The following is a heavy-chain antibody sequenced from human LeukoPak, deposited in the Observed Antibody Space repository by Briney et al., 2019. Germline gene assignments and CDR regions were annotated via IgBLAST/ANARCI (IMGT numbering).Heavy chain of an antibody. J-gene: IGHJ4*02. CDR3: ARVWSGYSSGWVQDY. D-gene: IGHD6-19*01. Sequence: SSETLSLTCTVSGGSISSYYWSWIRQPPGKGLEWIGYIYYSGSTNYNPSLKSRVTISVDTSKNQFSLKLSSVTAADTAVYYCARVWSGYSSGWVQDYWGQGTLVTVSS. V-gene: IGHV4-59*01. CDR1: GGSISSYY. CDR2: IYYSGST.